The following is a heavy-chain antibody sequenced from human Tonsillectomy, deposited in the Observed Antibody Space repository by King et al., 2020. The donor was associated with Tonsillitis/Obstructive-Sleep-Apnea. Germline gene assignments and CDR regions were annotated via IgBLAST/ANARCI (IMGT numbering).Heavy chain of an antibody. J-gene: IGHJ3*02. CDR1: GYSFTSYW. CDR3: ARPAPSLNDTFDI. Sequence: QLVQSGAEVKKPGESLKISCKGSGYSFTSYWIGWVHQMPGKGLEWMGIIYPGDSVTTYSPSFQGQVTISADKSNSTAYLQWSSLKAPDTAMYYCARPAPSLNDTFDIWGQGTMVTVSS. V-gene: IGHV5-51*07. CDR2: IYPGDSVT.